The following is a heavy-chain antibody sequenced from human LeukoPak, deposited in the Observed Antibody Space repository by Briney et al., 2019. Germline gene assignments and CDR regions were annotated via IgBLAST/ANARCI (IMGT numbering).Heavy chain of an antibody. D-gene: IGHD5-12*01. J-gene: IGHJ4*02. CDR1: GYTLTELS. CDR3: AATGTSGYDYRHFGY. V-gene: IGHV1-24*01. Sequence: ASVKVSCKVSGYTLTELSMHWVRQAPGKGLEWMGGFDPEDGETIYAQKFQGRVTMTEDTSTDTAYMELSSLRSEDTAVYYCAATGTSGYDYRHFGYWGQGTLVTVSS. CDR2: FDPEDGET.